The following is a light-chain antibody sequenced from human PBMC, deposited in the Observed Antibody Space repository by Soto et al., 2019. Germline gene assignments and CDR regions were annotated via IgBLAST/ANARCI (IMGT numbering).Light chain of an antibody. CDR1: SSDIGRYNY. J-gene: IGLJ1*01. Sequence: QLVLTQPASVSGSPGQSITISCTGTSSDIGRYNYVSWYQQHPGKAPKLMIFDVSNRPSGVPNRISGSKSGNTASLTISGLQVEDEADYYCSSYTSSSSYVFGTGTKLTVL. CDR2: DVS. V-gene: IGLV2-14*03. CDR3: SSYTSSSSYV.